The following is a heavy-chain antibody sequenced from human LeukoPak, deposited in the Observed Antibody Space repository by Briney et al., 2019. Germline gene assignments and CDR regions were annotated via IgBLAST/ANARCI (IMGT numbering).Heavy chain of an antibody. Sequence: PSETLSLTCTVSGGSISSYYWGWIRQPPGKGLEWIANIHYSGSTNYNPSLKSRVTISKDTSKNQFSLKLTSVSAADTAVYNCARFVGSSWLAFDIWGQGTMVTVSA. D-gene: IGHD6-13*01. V-gene: IGHV4-59*01. CDR2: IHYSGST. J-gene: IGHJ3*02. CDR3: ARFVGSSWLAFDI. CDR1: GGSISSYY.